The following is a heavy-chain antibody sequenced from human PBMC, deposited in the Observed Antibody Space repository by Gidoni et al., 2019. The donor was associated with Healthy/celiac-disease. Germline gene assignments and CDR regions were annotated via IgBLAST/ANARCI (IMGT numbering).Heavy chain of an antibody. D-gene: IGHD3-10*01. CDR3: ATPIESISIVPLDY. J-gene: IGHJ4*02. CDR2: INPNSGGT. CDR1: GYTFTGYY. Sequence: QAQLVQSVAEVKQPGASVKVSCKASGYTFTGYYMHWVRQAPGQGLEWMGWINPNSGGTNYAQKFQGRVTMTRDTSISTAYMELSRLRSDDTAVYYCATPIESISIVPLDYWGQGTLVTVSS. V-gene: IGHV1-2*02.